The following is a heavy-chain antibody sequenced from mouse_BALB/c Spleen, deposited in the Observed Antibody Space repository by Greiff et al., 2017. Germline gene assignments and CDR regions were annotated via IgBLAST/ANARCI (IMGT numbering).Heavy chain of an antibody. Sequence: EVQVVESGGGLVQPGGSLKLSCAASGFTFSSYGMSWVRQTPDKRLELVATINSNGGSTYYPDSVKGRFTISRDNAKNTLYLQMSSLKSEDTAMYYCARGDYYGSSFAYWGQGTLVTVSA. D-gene: IGHD1-1*01. CDR1: GFTFSSYG. CDR3: ARGDYYGSSFAY. V-gene: IGHV5-6-3*01. CDR2: INSNGGST. J-gene: IGHJ3*01.